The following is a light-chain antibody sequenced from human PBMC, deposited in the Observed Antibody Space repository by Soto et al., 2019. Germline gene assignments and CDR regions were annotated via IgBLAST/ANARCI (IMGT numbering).Light chain of an antibody. J-gene: IGKJ1*01. V-gene: IGKV1-5*03. Sequence: DIQMTQSPSTLSASVGDRVTITCRASQSIDTWLAWYQQKPGEVPKVLIYKVSNLQRGVPSRFSGSGPGPEFTLTSSGMQPDDFATHYYQDYKFFPWTFGQGTKVEIK. CDR2: KVS. CDR1: QSIDTW. CDR3: QDYKFFPWT.